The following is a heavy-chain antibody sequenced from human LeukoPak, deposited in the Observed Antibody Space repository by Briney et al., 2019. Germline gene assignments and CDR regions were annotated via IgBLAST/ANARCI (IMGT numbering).Heavy chain of an antibody. CDR2: INHSGST. J-gene: IGHJ4*02. D-gene: IGHD6-13*01. V-gene: IGHV4-34*01. Sequence: SETLSLTCAVYGGSFSGYYWSWIRQPPGKGLEWIGEINHSGSTNYNPSLKSRVTISVDTSKNQFSLKLSSVTAADTAVYCCARGGYSSSWANDYWGQGTLVTVSS. CDR3: ARGGYSSSWANDY. CDR1: GGSFSGYY.